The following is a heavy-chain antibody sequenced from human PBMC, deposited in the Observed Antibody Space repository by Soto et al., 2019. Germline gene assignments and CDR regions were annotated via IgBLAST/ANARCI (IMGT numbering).Heavy chain of an antibody. CDR1: GIVFRSQW. Sequence: GSSLRLSFVASGIVFRSQWTHWLRQSAEKGLVWVSRINSDGSSTAYADSVKGRFTISRDNAKNTLYLQMNSLRVEDTAVYYCARDRPDISNPTDHPMFDYWGQGTQVTVSS. V-gene: IGHV3-74*01. D-gene: IGHD6-6*01. CDR2: INSDGSST. J-gene: IGHJ4*02. CDR3: ARDRPDISNPTDHPMFDY.